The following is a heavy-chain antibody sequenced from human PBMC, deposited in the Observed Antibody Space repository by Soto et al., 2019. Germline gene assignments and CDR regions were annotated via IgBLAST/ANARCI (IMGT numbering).Heavy chain of an antibody. CDR2: ISSSSSYI. CDR3: ASVDIVVVPAADAFDI. D-gene: IGHD2-2*03. J-gene: IGHJ3*02. V-gene: IGHV3-21*01. Sequence: GGSLRLSCAASGFTFSSYSMNWVRQAPGKGLEWVSSISSSSSYIYYADSVKGRFTIPRDNAKNSLYLQMNSLRAEDTAVYYCASVDIVVVPAADAFDIWGQGTMVTVSS. CDR1: GFTFSSYS.